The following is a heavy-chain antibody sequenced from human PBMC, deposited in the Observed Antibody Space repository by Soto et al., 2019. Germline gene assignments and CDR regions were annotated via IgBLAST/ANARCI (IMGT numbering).Heavy chain of an antibody. CDR3: AREVLGYCSSTSCPTWFDP. D-gene: IGHD2-2*01. J-gene: IGHJ5*02. V-gene: IGHV1-69*13. CDR1: GGTFSSYA. CDR2: IIPIFGTA. Sequence: AASVKVSCKASGGTFSSYAISWVRQAPGQGLEWMGGIIPIFGTANYAQKFQGRVTITADESTSTAYMELSSLRSEDTAVYYCAREVLGYCSSTSCPTWFDPWGQGTLVTVS.